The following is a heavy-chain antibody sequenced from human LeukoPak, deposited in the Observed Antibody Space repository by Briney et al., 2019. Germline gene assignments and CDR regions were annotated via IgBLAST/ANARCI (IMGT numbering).Heavy chain of an antibody. V-gene: IGHV3-7*01. Sequence: GGSLRLSCAASGFTFSSYSMNWVRQAPGKGLEWVANIKQDGSEKYYVDSVKGRFTISRDNAKNSLYLQMNSLRAEDTAVYYCARGGFHWGKGTLVTVSS. J-gene: IGHJ4*02. CDR1: GFTFSSYS. CDR2: IKQDGSEK. CDR3: ARGGFH. D-gene: IGHD3-10*01.